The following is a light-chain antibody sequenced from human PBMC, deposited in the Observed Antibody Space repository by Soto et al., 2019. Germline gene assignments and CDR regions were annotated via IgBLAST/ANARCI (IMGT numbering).Light chain of an antibody. V-gene: IGKV3-20*01. CDR3: QQYGSSPRVT. Sequence: EIVLTQSPGTLSLSPGERATLSCRASQSVSSNYLAWYQQKPGQAPRLLIYGASSRPTGIPDRFSGSGSGTDFTLTISRLEPEDFAVYYCQQYGSSPRVTFGGGTKVEIK. CDR2: GAS. J-gene: IGKJ4*01. CDR1: QSVSSNY.